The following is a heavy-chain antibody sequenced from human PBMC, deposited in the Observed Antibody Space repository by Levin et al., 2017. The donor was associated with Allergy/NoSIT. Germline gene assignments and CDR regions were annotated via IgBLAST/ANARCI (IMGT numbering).Heavy chain of an antibody. CDR3: VRQSRRERGGDY. D-gene: IGHD2-15*01. V-gene: IGHV3-7*01. CDR1: GFTFFTYW. CDR2: IAHDGSET. Sequence: GGSLRLSCTASGFTFFTYWMNWARQAPGKGPEWVASIAHDGSETYYVDSVKGRFTISRVNARNSLFLQMNSLRAADTAVYYCVRQSRRERGGDYWGQGTLIIVSS. J-gene: IGHJ4*02.